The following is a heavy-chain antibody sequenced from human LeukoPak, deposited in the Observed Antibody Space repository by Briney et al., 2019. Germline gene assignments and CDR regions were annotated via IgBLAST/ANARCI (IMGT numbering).Heavy chain of an antibody. CDR3: ARDYDFWSGYLAFDY. CDR1: GYTFTGYY. V-gene: IGHV1-2*02. D-gene: IGHD3-3*01. Sequence: ASVKVSCKAFGYTFTGYYMHWVRQAPGQGLEWMGWINPNSGGTNYAQKFQGRVTMTRDTSISTAYMELSRLRSDDTAVYYCARDYDFWSGYLAFDYWGQGTLVTVSS. CDR2: INPNSGGT. J-gene: IGHJ4*02.